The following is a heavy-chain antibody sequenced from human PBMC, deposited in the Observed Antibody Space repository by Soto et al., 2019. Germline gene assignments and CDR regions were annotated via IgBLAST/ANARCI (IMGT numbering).Heavy chain of an antibody. J-gene: IGHJ6*02. Sequence: GASVKVSCKASGGNFSSYAISWVRQAPGQGLEWMGGIIPIFGTPNYAQKFQGRVTITADESTSTAYMELSSLKSEDTAVYYCATGGYSGYNYHHDYYGMDVWGQGTTVTVSS. D-gene: IGHD5-12*01. V-gene: IGHV1-69*13. CDR2: IIPIFGTP. CDR1: GGNFSSYA. CDR3: ATGGYSGYNYHHDYYGMDV.